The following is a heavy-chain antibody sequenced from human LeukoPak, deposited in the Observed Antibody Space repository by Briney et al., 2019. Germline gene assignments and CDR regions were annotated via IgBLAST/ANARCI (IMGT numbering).Heavy chain of an antibody. CDR1: GGAFSDYY. J-gene: IGHJ6*02. V-gene: IGHV4-34*01. CDR3: ARDKIVMVAGGVWEYYYGLDV. Sequence: SETLSLTCAVYGGAFSDYYWTWIRQSPGKGLEWIGEINHSGSTNYNPSLKSRAAISADTSKSQFSLNVSSVTAADTAVYYCARDKIVMVAGGVWEYYYGLDVWGQGTTVTVSS. CDR2: INHSGST. D-gene: IGHD2-15*01.